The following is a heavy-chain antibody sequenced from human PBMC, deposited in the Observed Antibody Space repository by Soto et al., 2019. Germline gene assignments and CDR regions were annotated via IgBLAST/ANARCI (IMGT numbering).Heavy chain of an antibody. CDR3: AKYYQSTVTTFAY. V-gene: IGHV4-31*03. CDR1: GGSISSGGYY. Sequence: QVQLQESGPGLVKPSQTLSLTCTVSGGSISSGGYYWSWIRQHPGKVLEWIGYIYYSGSTHYNPAPQRRIPISVATYTNKLSLQLRYVTAADMEVYSCAKYYQSTVTTFAYWGQATLVTVSS. CDR2: IYYSGST. D-gene: IGHD4-17*01. J-gene: IGHJ4*02.